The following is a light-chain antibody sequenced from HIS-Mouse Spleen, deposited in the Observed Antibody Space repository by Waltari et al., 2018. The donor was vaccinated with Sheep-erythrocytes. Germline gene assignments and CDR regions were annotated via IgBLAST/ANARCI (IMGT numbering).Light chain of an antibody. J-gene: IGLJ3*02. CDR1: SSDVGSYNL. CDR3: CAYAGSSTPWV. Sequence: PGQSITISCTGTSSDVGSYNLVSWYQQHPGKAPKLMIYEGSKRPSGVSNRFSGSKSGNTASLTISGLQAEDEADYYCCAYAGSSTPWVFGGGTKLTVL. V-gene: IGLV2-23*01. CDR2: EGS.